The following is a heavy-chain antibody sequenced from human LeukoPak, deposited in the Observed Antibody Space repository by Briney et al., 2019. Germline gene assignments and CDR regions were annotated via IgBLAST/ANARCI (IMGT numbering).Heavy chain of an antibody. Sequence: LPLTCAVSGFSFSSDCYHWFSQHPPKGLELVAVILYDGSGNYYDDSLKSRFTISIDNSKNKLYLQMNSLRAEYTAVYYCSLRSGEVLSFDYWGQGTLVTVSS. D-gene: IGHD3-16*01. CDR1: GFSFSSDC. V-gene: IGHV3-30*03. CDR3: SLRSGEVLSFDY. J-gene: IGHJ4*02. CDR2: ILYDGSGN.